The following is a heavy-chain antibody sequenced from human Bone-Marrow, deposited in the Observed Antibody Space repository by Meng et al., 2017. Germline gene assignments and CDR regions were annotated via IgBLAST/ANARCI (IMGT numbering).Heavy chain of an antibody. V-gene: IGHV4-30-2*01. D-gene: IGHD3-10*01. CDR2: IYHSGTT. CDR3: ARDLPYASGAGGFDP. J-gene: IGHJ5*02. Sequence: QLQLQESGSGLVKPSQTLSLTCPVSGGSFSSGGYSWSWIRQPPGKGLEWIGYIYHSGTTYYTPSLKSRVTISVDRSKNQFSLKLTSVTAADTAVYYCARDLPYASGAGGFDPWGQGTLVTVSS. CDR1: GGSFSSGGYS.